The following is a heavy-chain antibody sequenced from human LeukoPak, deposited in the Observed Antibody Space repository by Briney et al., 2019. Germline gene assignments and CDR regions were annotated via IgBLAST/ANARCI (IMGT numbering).Heavy chain of an antibody. V-gene: IGHV1-2*02. Sequence: ASVKVSCTASGYTFTGYYMHWVRQPPGQGLEWMGWINPNSGGTNYAQKFQGRVTMTRDTSISTAYMEMSRLRADDTAVYYCARCKVADSFDYWGQGTLVTVSS. CDR3: ARCKVADSFDY. CDR2: INPNSGGT. CDR1: GYTFTGYY. J-gene: IGHJ4*02. D-gene: IGHD6-19*01.